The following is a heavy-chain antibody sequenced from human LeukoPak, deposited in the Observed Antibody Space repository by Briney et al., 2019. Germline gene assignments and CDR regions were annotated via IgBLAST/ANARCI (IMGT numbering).Heavy chain of an antibody. D-gene: IGHD6-19*01. CDR1: GFTFSTYG. J-gene: IGHJ4*02. V-gene: IGHV3-33*01. CDR3: ARALGSGWSQRE. Sequence: PGRSLRLSCAASGFTFSTYGMHWVRQAPGKGLEWVAVIWYDGSNKYYAESVKGRFTISRDNSKNTLYLQMNRLRAEDTAVYYCARALGSGWSQREWGQGTLVTVSS. CDR2: IWYDGSNK.